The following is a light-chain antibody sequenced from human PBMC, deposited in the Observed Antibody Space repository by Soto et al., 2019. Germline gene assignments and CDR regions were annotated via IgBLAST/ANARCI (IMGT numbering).Light chain of an antibody. CDR3: ASYGGNNNVL. V-gene: IGLV2-8*01. CDR1: SSDIGGYNY. J-gene: IGLJ2*01. CDR2: EVN. Sequence: SALTQPPSASGSPGQSVTISCTGTSSDIGGYNYVSWYQQHPGKAPKLMMFEVNRRPSGVPDRFSGSKFGNTASLTVSGLQAEDEADYYCASYGGNNNVLFGGGTKLTVL.